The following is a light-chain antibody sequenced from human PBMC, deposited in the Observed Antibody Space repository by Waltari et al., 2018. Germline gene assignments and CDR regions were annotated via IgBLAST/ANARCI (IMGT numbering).Light chain of an antibody. CDR3: QQYKSYPIT. CDR1: QSIAIW. CDR2: QAS. V-gene: IGKV1-5*03. J-gene: IGKJ5*01. Sequence: DIQMTQSPSTLSASIGDRVTITCRASQSIAIWLAWYQQKPGKDPKLLIYQASSLESGCASRFSGSGFGTEFTLTISSLQPDDFAVYYCQQYKSYPITFGQGTRLEIK.